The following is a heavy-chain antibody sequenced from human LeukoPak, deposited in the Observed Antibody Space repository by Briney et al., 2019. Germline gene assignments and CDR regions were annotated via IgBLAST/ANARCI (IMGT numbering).Heavy chain of an antibody. CDR1: EFTFSSYD. J-gene: IGHJ6*03. D-gene: IGHD5-12*01. CDR3: ARAKAGVATHYYYYMDV. CDR2: ISSSGSTI. V-gene: IGHV3-48*03. Sequence: GGSLRLSCAASEFTFSSYDMNWVRQAPGKGLEWVSYISSSGSTIYYADSVKGRFTISRDNAKNSLYLQMNSLRAEDTAVYYCARAKAGVATHYYYYMDVWGKGTTVTVSS.